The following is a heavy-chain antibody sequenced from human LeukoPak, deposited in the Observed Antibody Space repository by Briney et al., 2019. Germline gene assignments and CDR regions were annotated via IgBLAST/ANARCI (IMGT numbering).Heavy chain of an antibody. Sequence: SETLSLTCTVSGRSISSVSYYWGWIRHPAGKGLEWIGRIYTSGSTNYNPSLKSRVTISVDTSKNQFSLKLSSVTAADTAVYYCARDSPQTNWFDPWGQGTLVTVSS. V-gene: IGHV4-61*02. CDR1: GRSISSVSYY. CDR3: ARDSPQTNWFDP. CDR2: IYTSGST. J-gene: IGHJ5*02.